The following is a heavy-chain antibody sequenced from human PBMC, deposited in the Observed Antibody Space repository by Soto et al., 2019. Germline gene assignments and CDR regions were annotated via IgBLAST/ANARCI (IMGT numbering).Heavy chain of an antibody. V-gene: IGHV4-39*01. D-gene: IGHD3-16*01. CDR2: IYYSGST. CDR3: VRSVYDYIWGSYPVYYYFDY. CDR1: GGSISSSSYY. Sequence: SETLSLTCTVSGGSISSSSYYWGWIRQPPGKGLEWIGSIYYSGSTYYNPSLKSRVTISVDTSKNQFSLKLSSVTAADTAVYFCVRSVYDYIWGSYPVYYYFDYWGQGTLVTVSS. J-gene: IGHJ4*02.